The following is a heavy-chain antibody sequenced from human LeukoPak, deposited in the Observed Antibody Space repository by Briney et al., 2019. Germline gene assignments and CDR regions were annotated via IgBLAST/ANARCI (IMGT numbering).Heavy chain of an antibody. CDR2: INPNSGGT. J-gene: IGHJ4*02. D-gene: IGHD6-13*01. V-gene: IGHV1-2*02. CDR3: ARHSRRYSRYFDY. Sequence: ASVKVSRKASEYTYTGYYMHWVRQAPGQGLEWMGWINPNSGGTNYAQKFQGRVTMTRDTSISTAYMELSRLRSDDTAVYYCARHSRRYSRYFDYWGQGTLVTVSS. CDR1: EYTYTGYY.